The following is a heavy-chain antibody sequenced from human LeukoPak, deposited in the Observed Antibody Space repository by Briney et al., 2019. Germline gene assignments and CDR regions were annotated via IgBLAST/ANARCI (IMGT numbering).Heavy chain of an antibody. CDR1: GYTFTSYY. D-gene: IGHD2-15*01. V-gene: IGHV1-46*01. CDR2: INPSGGST. Sequence: ASVKVSCKASGYTFTSYYMHWVRQAPGQGLEWMGIINPSGGSTSYAQKFQGRVTMTRDTSTSTVYMELSSLRSEDTAVYYCARDDCSGGICYLFPQRSAFDYWGQGTLVTVSS. J-gene: IGHJ4*02. CDR3: ARDDCSGGICYLFPQRSAFDY.